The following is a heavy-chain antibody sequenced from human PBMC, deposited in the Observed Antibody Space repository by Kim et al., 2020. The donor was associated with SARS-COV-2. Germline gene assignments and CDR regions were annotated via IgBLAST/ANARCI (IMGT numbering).Heavy chain of an antibody. D-gene: IGHD3-22*01. Sequence: GESLKISCKGSGYSFTSYWISWVRQMPGKGLEWMGRIDPSDSYTNYSPSFQGHVTISADKSISTAYLQWSSLKASDTAMYYCARQSWYYDSSGYYRMEDYYYSMDVWGQGTTVTVSS. V-gene: IGHV5-10-1*01. J-gene: IGHJ6*02. CDR2: IDPSDSYT. CDR3: ARQSWYYDSSGYYRMEDYYYSMDV. CDR1: GYSFTSYW.